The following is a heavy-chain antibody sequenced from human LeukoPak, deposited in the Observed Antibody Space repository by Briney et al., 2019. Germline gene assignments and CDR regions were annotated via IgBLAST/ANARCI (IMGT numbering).Heavy chain of an antibody. CDR2: ISYDGSNK. CDR3: ARDLHYDILTGYSYFDY. J-gene: IGHJ4*02. V-gene: IGHV3-30-3*01. Sequence: PGGSLRLSCAASGFTFSSYAMHWVRQAPGKGLEWVAVISYDGSNKYYADSVKGRFTISRDNSKNTLYLQMNSLRAEDTAVYYCARDLHYDILTGYSYFDYWGQGTLVTVSS. CDR1: GFTFSSYA. D-gene: IGHD3-9*01.